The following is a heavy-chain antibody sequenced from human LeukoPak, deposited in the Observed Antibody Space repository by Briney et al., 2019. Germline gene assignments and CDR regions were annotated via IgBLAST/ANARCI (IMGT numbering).Heavy chain of an antibody. Sequence: GGSLRLSSAASGFTFSSYGMHWVRQAPGKGLEWVAFIRYDGSNKYYADSVKGRFTISRDNSKNTLYLQMNSLRAEDTAVYYCAKDDGGGGPGVTEYFDYWGQGTLVTVSS. V-gene: IGHV3-30*02. CDR1: GFTFSSYG. CDR3: AKDDGGGGPGVTEYFDY. D-gene: IGHD3-10*01. CDR2: IRYDGSNK. J-gene: IGHJ4*02.